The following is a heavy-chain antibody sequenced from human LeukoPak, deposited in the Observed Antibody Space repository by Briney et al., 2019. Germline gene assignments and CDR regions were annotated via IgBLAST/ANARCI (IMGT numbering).Heavy chain of an antibody. D-gene: IGHD4-17*01. Sequence: PGGSLRLSCAASGFTFSGSAMHWVRQASGKGLEWVGRIRSKANSYATAYAASVKGRFTISRDDSKNTAHLQMNSLKTEDTAVYYCTRPPYGDYEGYWGQGTLVTVSS. J-gene: IGHJ4*02. V-gene: IGHV3-73*01. CDR3: TRPPYGDYEGY. CDR2: IRSKANSYAT. CDR1: GFTFSGSA.